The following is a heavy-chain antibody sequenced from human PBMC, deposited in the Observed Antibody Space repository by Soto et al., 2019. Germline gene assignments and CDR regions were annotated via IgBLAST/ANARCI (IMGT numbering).Heavy chain of an antibody. D-gene: IGHD3-3*01. CDR3: AGSPRREFATGLITIFGVVPPYYYYGMDV. V-gene: IGHV1-69*13. J-gene: IGHJ6*02. CDR1: GYSFSSYA. CDR2: IIPIFGTA. Sequence: SVKVSCKAAGYSFSSYAISWVRQAPGQGLEWMGGIIPIFGTANYAQKFQGRVTITADESTSTAYMELSSLRSEDTAVYYCAGSPRREFATGLITIFGVVPPYYYYGMDVWGQGTTVTVSS.